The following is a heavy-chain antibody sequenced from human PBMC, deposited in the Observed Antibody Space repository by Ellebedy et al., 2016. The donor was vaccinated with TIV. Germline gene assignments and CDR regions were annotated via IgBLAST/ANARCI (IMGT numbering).Heavy chain of an antibody. V-gene: IGHV4-61*01. D-gene: IGHD3-10*01. CDR3: SVAYGRATPNY. CDR1: GVSVNSANYY. CDR2: FYSSGST. J-gene: IGHJ4*02. Sequence: MPSETLSPTCTVSGVSVNSANYYWTSIRQPPGKGLEWIGSFYSSGSTDYKPSLKSRVAISVDTSKNRFSLKLSSVTAADTAGYFCSVAYGRATPNYWGQGTLVTVSS.